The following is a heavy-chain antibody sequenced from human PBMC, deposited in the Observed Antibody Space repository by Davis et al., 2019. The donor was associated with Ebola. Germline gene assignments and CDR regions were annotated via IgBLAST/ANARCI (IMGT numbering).Heavy chain of an antibody. Sequence: GGSLRLSCAASGFTFSSYSMNWVRQAPGRGLEWVSSISSSSHYIYYADSVKGRFTVSRDNAKNSLYLQMNSLRAEDTAVYYCAKAGLWFGELLYTVDYFDYWGQGTLVTVSS. CDR3: AKAGLWFGELLYTVDYFDY. D-gene: IGHD3-10*01. V-gene: IGHV3-21*04. J-gene: IGHJ4*02. CDR2: ISSSSHYI. CDR1: GFTFSSYS.